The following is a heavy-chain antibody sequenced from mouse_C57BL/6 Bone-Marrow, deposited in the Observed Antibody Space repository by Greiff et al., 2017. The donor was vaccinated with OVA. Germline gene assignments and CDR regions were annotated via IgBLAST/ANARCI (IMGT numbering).Heavy chain of an antibody. CDR3: ARVTTVVGFDY. CDR1: GYTFTGYW. V-gene: IGHV1-9*01. J-gene: IGHJ2*01. D-gene: IGHD1-1*01. Sequence: QVQLQQSGAELMKPGASVKLSCKATGYTFTGYWIEWVKQRPGHGLEWIGEILPGSGSTNYTEKFKGKATFTADTSSNTAYMQIRSLTTEDSAIYSCARVTTVVGFDYWGQGTTLTVSS. CDR2: ILPGSGST.